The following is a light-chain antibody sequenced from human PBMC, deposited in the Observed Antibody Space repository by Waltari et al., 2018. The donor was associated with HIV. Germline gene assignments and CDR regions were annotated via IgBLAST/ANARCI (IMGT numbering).Light chain of an antibody. V-gene: IGLV1-51*01. J-gene: IGLJ3*02. CDR1: RSNIGTDY. CDR2: DND. CDR3: GTWDRSLGGGV. Sequence: QSVLTQPPSVSAAPGQKVAISCSVSRSNIGTDYVSCYQHVPGSAPKLLIYDNDKRPSGTPDRFSGSKSGTSATLDITGLQTGDGADYYCGTWDRSLGGGVFGGGTKLTVL.